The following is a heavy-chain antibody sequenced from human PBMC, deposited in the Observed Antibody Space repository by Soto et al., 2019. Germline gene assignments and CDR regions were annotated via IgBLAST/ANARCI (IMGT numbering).Heavy chain of an antibody. Sequence: GGSLRLSCVASGFFLRDFGMHWVRQAPGKGLEWVSGINCDGSSTYHADSVKGRFTMSRDNAKNTLYLQMNSLRAEDTAVYYCASLDIIYGDSDTDYYGMDVWGQGTTVTVSS. J-gene: IGHJ6*02. CDR1: GFFLRDFG. D-gene: IGHD4-17*01. CDR3: ASLDIIYGDSDTDYYGMDV. CDR2: INCDGSST. V-gene: IGHV3-74*01.